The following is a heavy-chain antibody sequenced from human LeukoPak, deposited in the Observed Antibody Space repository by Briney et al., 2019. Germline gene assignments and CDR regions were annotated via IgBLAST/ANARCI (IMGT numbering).Heavy chain of an antibody. V-gene: IGHV1-8*01. CDR2: MNPNSGNT. D-gene: IGHD6-19*01. CDR1: GYTFTSYD. J-gene: IGHJ6*02. CDR3: ARVSSSGWGYYYYGMDV. Sequence: ASVKVSCKASGYTFTSYDINWVRQATGQGLEWMGWMNPNSGNTGYAQKFQGRVTTTRNTSISTAYMELSSLRSEDTAVYYCARVSSSGWGYYYYGMDVWGQGTTVTVSS.